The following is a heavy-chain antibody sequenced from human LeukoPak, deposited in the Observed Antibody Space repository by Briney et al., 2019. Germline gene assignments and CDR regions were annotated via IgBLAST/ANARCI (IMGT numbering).Heavy chain of an antibody. Sequence: PGGSLRLSCAASGFTFSSYGMHWVRQAPGKGLEWVAVIWYDGSNKYYADSVKGRFTISRDNSKNTLYLQMNSLRAEDTAVYSCAKDRDPSGSYRVFDYWGQGTLVTVSS. CDR2: IWYDGSNK. V-gene: IGHV3-33*06. CDR1: GFTFSSYG. J-gene: IGHJ4*02. CDR3: AKDRDPSGSYRVFDY. D-gene: IGHD1-26*01.